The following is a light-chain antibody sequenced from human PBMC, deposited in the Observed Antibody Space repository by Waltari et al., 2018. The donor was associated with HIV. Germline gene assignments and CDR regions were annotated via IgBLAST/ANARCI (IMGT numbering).Light chain of an antibody. J-gene: IGKJ1*01. CDR3: MQAVEKWT. V-gene: IGKV2-28*01. CDR2: VAS. CDR1: QSLLHSKGYTY. Sequence: IVMTLSPLSLSVNPGEPASISCRSNQSLLHSKGYTYLDWYVKKPGQSPQLLIFVASRRASGVPDRFSGSASGTDFTLKISRVEAEDVGVYYCMQAVEKWTFGPGTKVEI.